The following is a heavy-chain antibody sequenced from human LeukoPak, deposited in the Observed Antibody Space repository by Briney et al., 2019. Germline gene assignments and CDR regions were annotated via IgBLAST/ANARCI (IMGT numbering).Heavy chain of an antibody. V-gene: IGHV3-23*01. CDR2: ISGSGHDP. J-gene: IGHJ3*02. CDR3: AKAIHLYAFDI. CDR1: GFIFSNYA. Sequence: GGSLRLSCAASGFIFSNYAMIWVCQAPGKGLEWVSAISGSGHDPNYADSVKGRFTISRDNSKNTLYLQMNSLRAEDTALYYCAKAIHLYAFDIWGQGTMVTVSS.